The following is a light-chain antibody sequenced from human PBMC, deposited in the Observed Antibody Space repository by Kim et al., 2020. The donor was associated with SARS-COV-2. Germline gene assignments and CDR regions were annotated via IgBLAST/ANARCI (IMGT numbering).Light chain of an antibody. CDR3: HQYGSSPLT. V-gene: IGKV3-20*01. Sequence: LSPGERATRSCRASQSVTSNFLAWYQQKPGQAPRLLIYGASSRATGIPDRFIGSGSGTDFTLTISRLEPEDFVMYYCHQYGSSPLTFGPGTKLEI. CDR2: GAS. CDR1: QSVTSNF. J-gene: IGKJ2*01.